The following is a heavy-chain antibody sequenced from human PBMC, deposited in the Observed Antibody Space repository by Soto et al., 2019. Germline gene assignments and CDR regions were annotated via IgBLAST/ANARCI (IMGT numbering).Heavy chain of an antibody. CDR2: IYHSGST. V-gene: IGHV4-38-2*01. Sequence: KPSETLSLTCAVSGYSISSGYYWGWIRQPPGKGLEWIGSIYHSGSTYYNPSLKSRVTISVDTSKNQFSLKLSSVTAADTAVYYCARIGGSYYPLDYWGQGTLVTVSS. D-gene: IGHD1-26*01. J-gene: IGHJ4*02. CDR3: ARIGGSYYPLDY. CDR1: GYSISSGYY.